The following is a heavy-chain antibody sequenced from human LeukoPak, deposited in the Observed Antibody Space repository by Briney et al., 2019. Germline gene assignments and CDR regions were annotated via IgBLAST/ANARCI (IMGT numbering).Heavy chain of an antibody. CDR2: VHHRGGT. D-gene: IGHD6-19*01. V-gene: IGHV4-38-2*02. CDR3: ARRTVTNGWFRIDY. J-gene: IGHJ4*02. Sequence: SETLSLTCSVSNYSISNDFYWGWIRLPPGKGLEWIGNVHHRGGTYSSPSLKSRVTLSLDTSNNQFSLNLKSVTAADTAVYYCARRTVTNGWFRIDYWGQGSLVIVSS. CDR1: NYSISNDFY.